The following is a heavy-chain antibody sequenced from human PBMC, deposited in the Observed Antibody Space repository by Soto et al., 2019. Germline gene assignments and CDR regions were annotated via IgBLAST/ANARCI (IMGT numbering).Heavy chain of an antibody. Sequence: RLSCAASGFTFRNAWMSWVRQAPGKGLEWVGRIKSKTDGGTTDYAAPVKGRSTISRDDSKNTLYLQMNSLKTEDTAVYYCTTDYSYGLNYYYYYGMDVWGQGTTVTVSS. CDR3: TTDYSYGLNYYYYYGMDV. V-gene: IGHV3-15*01. D-gene: IGHD5-18*01. J-gene: IGHJ6*02. CDR1: GFTFRNAW. CDR2: IKSKTDGGTT.